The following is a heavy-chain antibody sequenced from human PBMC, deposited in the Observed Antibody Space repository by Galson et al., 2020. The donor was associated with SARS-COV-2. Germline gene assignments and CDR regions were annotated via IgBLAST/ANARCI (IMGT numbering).Heavy chain of an antibody. D-gene: IGHD6-19*01. CDR2: FDPEDGET. CDR3: ATSSPIAGGGWFDP. Sequence: ASVKVSCKVSGYTLTELSMHWVRQAPGKGLEWMGGFDPEDGETIYAQKFQGRVTMTEDTSTDTAYMELSSLRSEDTAVYYCATSSPIAGGGWFDPWGQGTLVTVSS. J-gene: IGHJ5*02. CDR1: GYTLTELS. V-gene: IGHV1-24*01.